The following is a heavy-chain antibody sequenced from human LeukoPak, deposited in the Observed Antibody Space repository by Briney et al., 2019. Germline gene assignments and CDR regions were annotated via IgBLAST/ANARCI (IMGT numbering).Heavy chain of an antibody. CDR1: GGSISSGGYS. Sequence: SETLFLTCAVSGGSISSGGYSWSWIRQPPGKGLEWIGYIYHSGSTYYNPSLKSRVTISVDRSKNQFSLKLSSVTAADTAVYYCAGRRLYYFDYWGQGTLVTVSS. CDR2: IYHSGST. CDR3: AGRRLYYFDY. J-gene: IGHJ4*02. V-gene: IGHV4-30-2*01.